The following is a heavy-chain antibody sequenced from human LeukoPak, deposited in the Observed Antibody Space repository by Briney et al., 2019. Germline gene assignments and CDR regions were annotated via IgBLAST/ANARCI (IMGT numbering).Heavy chain of an antibody. CDR1: GFXFNKYA. Sequence: GGSLRLSCAASGFXFNKYAMGWVRQAPGKGLEWVSAISGSGGGTYYADSVMGRFTISRDNVKNSLYLQMNSLRAEDTAVYYCARDRVVVVAPTGDYWGQGTLVTVSS. J-gene: IGHJ4*02. V-gene: IGHV3-23*01. D-gene: IGHD2-15*01. CDR3: ARDRVVVVAPTGDY. CDR2: ISGSGGGT.